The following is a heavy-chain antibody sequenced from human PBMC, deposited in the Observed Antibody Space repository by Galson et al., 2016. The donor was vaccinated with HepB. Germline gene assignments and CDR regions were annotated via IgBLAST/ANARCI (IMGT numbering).Heavy chain of an antibody. Sequence: SLRLSCAASGFTFSSYAMHWVRQAPGKGLEWVAVISYDGSNKYYADSVKGRFTISRDNSKNTLFLQMSSLRAEDTAVFFCAKARAEYCSGVRCYPFDSWGQGTLVTVSS. CDR2: ISYDGSNK. CDR3: AKARAEYCSGVRCYPFDS. D-gene: IGHD2-15*01. CDR1: GFTFSSYA. J-gene: IGHJ4*02. V-gene: IGHV3-30*04.